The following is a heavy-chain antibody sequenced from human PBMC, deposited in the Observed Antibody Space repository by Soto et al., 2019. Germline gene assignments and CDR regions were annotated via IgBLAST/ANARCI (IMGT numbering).Heavy chain of an antibody. Sequence: QVQLQESGPGLVKPSQTLSLTCTVSGGSISSGGYYWSWMRQHPGKGLEWIGYIYYSGSTYYNPSLKSRVTISVDTSKNQFSLKLSSVTAADTAVYYCARFPSFTMVRYFDLWGRGTLVTVSS. D-gene: IGHD3-10*01. CDR1: GGSISSGGYY. V-gene: IGHV4-31*03. CDR3: ARFPSFTMVRYFDL. CDR2: IYYSGST. J-gene: IGHJ2*01.